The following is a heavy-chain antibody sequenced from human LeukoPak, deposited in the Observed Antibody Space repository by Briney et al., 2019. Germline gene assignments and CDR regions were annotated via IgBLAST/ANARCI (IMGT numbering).Heavy chain of an antibody. V-gene: IGHV4-61*02. D-gene: IGHD4-17*01. Sequence: PSQTLSLTCTVSGGSISSGSYYWSWIRQPARKGLEWIGRIYTSGSTNYNPSLKSRVTISVDTSKNQFSLKLSSVTAADTAVYYCARETTVTTAFDYWGQGTLVTVSS. CDR1: GGSISSGSYY. CDR3: ARETTVTTAFDY. J-gene: IGHJ4*02. CDR2: IYTSGST.